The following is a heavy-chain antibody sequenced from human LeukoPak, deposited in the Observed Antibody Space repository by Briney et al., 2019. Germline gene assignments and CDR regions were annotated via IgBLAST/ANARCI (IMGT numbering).Heavy chain of an antibody. CDR1: GYTFTGYD. Sequence: ASVKVSCKASGYTFTGYDINWVRQATGQGLEWMGWVNPNSGNTGYAREFQGRVTMTRNTSIGTAYMELSSLRSEDSAVYYCARGHNYAMDVWGQGTTVTVSS. CDR2: VNPNSGNT. CDR3: ARGHNYAMDV. J-gene: IGHJ6*02. V-gene: IGHV1-8*01.